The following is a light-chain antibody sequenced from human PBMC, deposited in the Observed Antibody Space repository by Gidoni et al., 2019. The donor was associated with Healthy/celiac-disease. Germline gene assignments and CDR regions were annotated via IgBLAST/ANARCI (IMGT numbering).Light chain of an antibody. CDR2: LGS. CDR1: KSLLHSNGYNY. CDR3: MQALQTPRT. V-gene: IGKV2-28*01. Sequence: DIVMTQSPLSLPVTPGEPASISCRSSKSLLHSNGYNYLDWYLQKPGQSPQLLIYLGSNRASGVPDRFSGSGSGTDFTLKISRVEAEDVGVYYCMQALQTPRTFXQXTKLEIK. J-gene: IGKJ2*02.